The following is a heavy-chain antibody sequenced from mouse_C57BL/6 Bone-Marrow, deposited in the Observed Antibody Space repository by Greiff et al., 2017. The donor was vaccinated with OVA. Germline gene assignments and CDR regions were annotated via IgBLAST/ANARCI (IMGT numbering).Heavy chain of an antibody. CDR1: GFTFSSYG. V-gene: IGHV5-6*01. CDR3: ARHGDLLSD. CDR2: ISSGGSYT. J-gene: IGHJ3*01. Sequence: EVHLVESGGDLVKPGGSLKLSCAASGFTFSSYGMSWVRQTPDKRLEWVATISSGGSYTYYPDSVKGRFTISRDNAKNTLYLQMSSLKSEDTAMYYCARHGDLLSDWGQGTLVTVSA. D-gene: IGHD6-2*01.